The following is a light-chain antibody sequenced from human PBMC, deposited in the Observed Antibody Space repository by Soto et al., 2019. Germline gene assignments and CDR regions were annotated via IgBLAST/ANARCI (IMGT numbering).Light chain of an antibody. CDR3: QQSDSTPRT. J-gene: IGKJ2*01. V-gene: IGKV1-39*01. Sequence: DIQMTQSPSSLSASVGDRVTITCRASQSISSYLNWYQQKPGKAPKLLIYAASSLQSGVPSRFSGSGSGTDFTLTISSLQPEDFATYFGQQSDSTPRTFGQGTKLEIK. CDR2: AAS. CDR1: QSISSY.